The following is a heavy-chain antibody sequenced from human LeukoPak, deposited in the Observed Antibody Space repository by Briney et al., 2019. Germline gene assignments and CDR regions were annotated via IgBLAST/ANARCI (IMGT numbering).Heavy chain of an antibody. CDR3: ARGVTVTTDF. Sequence: GGSLRLSCAASGFTFSSYSMNWVRQAPGKGLEWVSGLSSSGGSTFYADSVKGRFTISRDNSKNTVYLQMNSLRGEDTAIYYCARGVTVTTDFWGQGTLVTVSS. CDR2: LSSSGGST. J-gene: IGHJ4*02. CDR1: GFTFSSYS. D-gene: IGHD4-17*01. V-gene: IGHV3-23*01.